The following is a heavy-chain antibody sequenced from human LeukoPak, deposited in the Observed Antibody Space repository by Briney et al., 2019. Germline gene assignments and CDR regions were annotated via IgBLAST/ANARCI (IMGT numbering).Heavy chain of an antibody. V-gene: IGHV4-39*01. CDR3: ARSSMFRGVTVDY. J-gene: IGHJ4*02. CDR2: IYHSGYT. CDR1: GGSINSSSYY. D-gene: IGHD3-10*01. Sequence: SETLSLTYTVSGGSINSSSYYWGWIRQPPGEALEWIGSIYHSGYTYYNPSLKSRVTISVDTSKSQFSLKLSSVTAADTAVYYCARSSMFRGVTVDYRGQGTLVTVSS.